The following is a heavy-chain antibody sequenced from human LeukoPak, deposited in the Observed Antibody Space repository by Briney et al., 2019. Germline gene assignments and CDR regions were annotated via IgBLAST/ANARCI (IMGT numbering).Heavy chain of an antibody. Sequence: GGSLRLSCAASGFTFSTYAMSWVRQAPGKGLEWVSAISGTGTGGITYFADSVKGRFAISRDISNNTLYLLMNSLRAEDTAVYYCAKSTAVGLGVIDYWGQGTLVTVSS. CDR3: AKSTAVGLGVIDY. CDR1: GFTFSTYA. J-gene: IGHJ4*02. V-gene: IGHV3-23*01. D-gene: IGHD6-13*01. CDR2: ISGTGTGGIT.